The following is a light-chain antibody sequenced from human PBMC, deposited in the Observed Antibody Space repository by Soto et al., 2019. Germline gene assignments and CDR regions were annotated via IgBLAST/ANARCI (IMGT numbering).Light chain of an antibody. CDR2: EVS. CDR1: SSDVGGYNY. V-gene: IGLV2-14*01. J-gene: IGLJ1*01. CDR3: GSYTISGTLYV. Sequence: QSALTQPASVSGSPGQSITISCTGTSSDVGGYNYVSWYQHHPGKAPKLMIHEVSNRPSGVSNRFSGSKSGNTASLTISGLQAEDESDYYCGSYTISGTLYVFGTGTKLTVL.